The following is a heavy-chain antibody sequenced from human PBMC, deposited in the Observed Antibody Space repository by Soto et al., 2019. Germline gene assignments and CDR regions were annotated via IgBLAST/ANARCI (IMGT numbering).Heavy chain of an antibody. D-gene: IGHD2-2*01. CDR2: IYYSGST. V-gene: IGHV4-31*03. Sequence: QVQLQESGPGLVKPSQTLSLTCTVSGGSISSGGYYWSWIRQHPGKGLEWIGYIYYSGSTYYNPSLQSRVTISVDTSKNQFSLKLSSVTAADTAVYYCARRYCSSTSCYSFGGYYFDYWGQGTLVTVSS. CDR3: ARRYCSSTSCYSFGGYYFDY. J-gene: IGHJ4*02. CDR1: GGSISSGGYY.